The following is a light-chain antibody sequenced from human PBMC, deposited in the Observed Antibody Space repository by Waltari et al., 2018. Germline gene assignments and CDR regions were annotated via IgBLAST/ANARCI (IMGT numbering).Light chain of an antibody. CDR2: GAS. CDR3: HQYGYSPLFA. J-gene: IGKJ3*01. Sequence: IMLTQSPGTLSLSPGERATLSCWARQGVTRASFAWYQQKPGQPPSLLIYGASTRAAGVPDRFSGWGSDTNFTLTISRLEPEDFAVYYCHQYGYSPLFAFGPGTRVDVK. CDR1: QGVTRAS. V-gene: IGKV3-20*01.